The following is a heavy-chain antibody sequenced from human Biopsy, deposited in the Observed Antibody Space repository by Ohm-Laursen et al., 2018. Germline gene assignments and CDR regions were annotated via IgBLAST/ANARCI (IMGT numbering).Heavy chain of an antibody. V-gene: IGHV4-4*07. Sequence: TLSLTCTVSGGSLSSYYWSWIRQPAGKGLEWIGRIYSSGSTNYNPSLKSRVTLSMDTSKRQFSLMLSFVTAADTAVYYCARWTPEYDSSRYYLDAFDIWGQGTKVTVSS. CDR1: GGSLSSYY. CDR2: IYSSGST. D-gene: IGHD3-22*01. J-gene: IGHJ3*02. CDR3: ARWTPEYDSSRYYLDAFDI.